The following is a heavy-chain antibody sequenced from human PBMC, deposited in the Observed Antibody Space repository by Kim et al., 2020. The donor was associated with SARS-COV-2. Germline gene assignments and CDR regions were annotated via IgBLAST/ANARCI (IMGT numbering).Heavy chain of an antibody. J-gene: IGHJ4*02. CDR1: GGTFSSYA. Sequence: SVKVSCKASGGTFSSYAISWVRQAPGQGLEWMGGIIPIFGTTNYAQKLQGRVTITADESTSTAYMELSSLRSEDTAVYYCARSLGKYYYDSSGYPYYFDYWVQGTLVTVSS. CDR3: ARSLGKYYYDSSGYPYYFDY. CDR2: IIPIFGTT. V-gene: IGHV1-69*13. D-gene: IGHD3-22*01.